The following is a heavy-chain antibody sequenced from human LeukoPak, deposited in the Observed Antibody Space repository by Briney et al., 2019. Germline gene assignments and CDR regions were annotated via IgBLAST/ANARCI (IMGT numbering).Heavy chain of an antibody. D-gene: IGHD2-21*02. J-gene: IGHJ6*02. CDR2: ISYDGSNK. CDR3: AKGGYCGGGCYWAYYYYGMDV. V-gene: IGHV3-30*18. CDR1: GFTFSGYG. Sequence: PGGSLRLSCAASGFTFSGYGMHWVRQAPGKGLEWVAVISYDGSNKYYADSVKGRFTISRDNSKNTLYLQMNSLRAEDTAVYYCAKGGYCGGGCYWAYYYYGMDVWGQGTTVTVSS.